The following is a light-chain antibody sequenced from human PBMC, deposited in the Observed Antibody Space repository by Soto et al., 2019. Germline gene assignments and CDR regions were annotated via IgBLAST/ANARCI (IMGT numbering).Light chain of an antibody. J-gene: IGKJ5*01. CDR3: QHYGDSLSIT. CDR2: GAS. V-gene: IGKV3-20*01. CDR1: QSVSSSY. Sequence: EIVLTPSPGTLSLSPGERATLSCRASQSVSSSYLAWYQQKPGQAPRLLIYGASSRATGIPDRFSGRGSGTDFSLTISRLEPGDFAVYYCQHYGDSLSITFGQGTRLEIK.